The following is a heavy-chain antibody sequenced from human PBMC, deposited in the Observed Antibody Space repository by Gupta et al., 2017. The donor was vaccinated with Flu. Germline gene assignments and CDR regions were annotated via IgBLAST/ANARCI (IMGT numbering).Heavy chain of an antibody. Sequence: QVQLVQSGAEVKKPGSSVKVSCKASGGTFSSYAISWVRQAPGQGLEWMGGIIPIFGTANYAQKFQGRVTITADKSTSTAYMELSSLRSEDTAVYYCARDRPPDTYYYDSSGFKHDAFDIWGQGTMVTVSS. V-gene: IGHV1-69*06. D-gene: IGHD3-22*01. J-gene: IGHJ3*02. CDR1: GGTFSSYA. CDR2: IIPIFGTA. CDR3: ARDRPPDTYYYDSSGFKHDAFDI.